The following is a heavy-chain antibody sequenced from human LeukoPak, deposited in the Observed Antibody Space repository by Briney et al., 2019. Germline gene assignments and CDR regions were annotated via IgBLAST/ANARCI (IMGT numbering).Heavy chain of an antibody. Sequence: GASVKVSCKASGCTFIDYYIHWVRQAPGQGLEWMGWINPINGGPCYAQKFQGRVTMTRDTSINTAYMELSGLTSDDTAVYYCARRLSTWSEGWFDPWGQGTLVTVSS. D-gene: IGHD6-13*01. CDR2: INPINGGP. J-gene: IGHJ5*02. CDR3: ARRLSTWSEGWFDP. V-gene: IGHV1-2*02. CDR1: GCTFIDYY.